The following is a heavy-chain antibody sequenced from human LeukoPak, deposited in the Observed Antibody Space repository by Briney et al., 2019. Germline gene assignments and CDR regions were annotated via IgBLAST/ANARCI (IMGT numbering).Heavy chain of an antibody. V-gene: IGHV4-61*02. CDR3: ARVGGGPDY. CDR1: GGSISSGSYL. J-gene: IGHJ4*02. Sequence: SQTLSLTCTVSGGSISSGSYLWGWIRQPAGKGLEWIGRIYTSGSTNYNPSLKSRVTISVDTSKNHFSLKLTSVTAADTAVYYCARVGGGPDYWGQGTLVTVSS. D-gene: IGHD2-15*01. CDR2: IYTSGST.